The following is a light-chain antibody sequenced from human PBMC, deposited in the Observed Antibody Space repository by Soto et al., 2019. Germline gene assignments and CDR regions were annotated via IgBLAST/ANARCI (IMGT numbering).Light chain of an antibody. CDR2: DVS. CDR3: SSYTTSGTLYV. J-gene: IGLJ1*01. CDR1: SSDVGAYNY. V-gene: IGLV2-14*01. Sequence: QSVLTQPASVSGSPGQSITISCTGTSSDVGAYNYVSWYQQHPGKAPQLMSYDVSNRPSGVSDRFSGSKSGNTASLTISGLQAEDEADYYCSSYTTSGTLYVFGTGTKVTVL.